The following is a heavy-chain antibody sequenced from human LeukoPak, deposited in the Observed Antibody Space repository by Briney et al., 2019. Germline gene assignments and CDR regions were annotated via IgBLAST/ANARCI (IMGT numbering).Heavy chain of an antibody. Sequence: SETLSLTCTVSGGSISPYFWSWIRQPPGKGLEWIGYISYTGSTNFNPSLKSQVTISVDTSKNQFPLQLTSVTAADTAVYYCARDDYRGVTNFDPWGQGTLVTVSS. CDR1: GGSISPYF. J-gene: IGHJ5*02. CDR2: ISYTGST. CDR3: ARDDYRGVTNFDP. D-gene: IGHD3-10*01. V-gene: IGHV4-59*01.